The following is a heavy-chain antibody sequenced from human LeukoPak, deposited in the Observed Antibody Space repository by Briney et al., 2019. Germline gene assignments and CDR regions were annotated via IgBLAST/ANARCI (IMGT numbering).Heavy chain of an antibody. CDR3: ASIPSMHMVRGVPSDY. CDR2: ISYDGSNK. V-gene: IGHV3-30*03. Sequence: GGSLRLSCAASGFTFSSYGMHWVRQAPGKGLEWGAVISYDGSNKYYADSVKGRFTISRDNSKNTLYLQMNSLRAEDTAVYYCASIPSMHMVRGVPSDYWGQGTLVTVSS. D-gene: IGHD3-10*01. J-gene: IGHJ4*02. CDR1: GFTFSSYG.